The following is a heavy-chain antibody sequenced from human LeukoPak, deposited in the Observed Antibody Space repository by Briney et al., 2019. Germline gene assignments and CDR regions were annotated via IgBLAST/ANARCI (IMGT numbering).Heavy chain of an antibody. Sequence: GGSLRLSCAASGFTFSDYWMSWVRQAPGKGLEWVGRIKSKTDGGTTDYAAPVKGRFTISRDDSKNTLYLQMNSLKTEDTAVYYCTGDGYNWLAFDIWGQGTMVTVSS. J-gene: IGHJ3*02. CDR3: TGDGYNWLAFDI. CDR2: IKSKTDGGTT. V-gene: IGHV3-15*01. D-gene: IGHD5-24*01. CDR1: GFTFSDYW.